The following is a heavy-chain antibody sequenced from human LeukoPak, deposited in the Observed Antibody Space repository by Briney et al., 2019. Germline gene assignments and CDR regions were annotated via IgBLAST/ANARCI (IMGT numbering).Heavy chain of an antibody. V-gene: IGHV3-33*01. CDR2: IWHDGSNK. CDR1: GFTFSSYG. CDR3: AREGPRGNSQFDY. D-gene: IGHD4-23*01. J-gene: IGHJ4*02. Sequence: GGSLRLSCVASGFTFSSYGMHWVRQVPGKGLEWVALIWHDGSNKYYSDSMKGRFTISRDNSKNTLYLQMNSLRAEDTAVYYCAREGPRGNSQFDYWGQGTLVTVSS.